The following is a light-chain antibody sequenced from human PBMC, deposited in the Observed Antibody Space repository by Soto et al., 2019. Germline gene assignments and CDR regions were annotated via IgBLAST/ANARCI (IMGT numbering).Light chain of an antibody. CDR1: QTISTN. Sequence: DIQMTQSPSSLSASVGDSVTITCRASQTISTNLNWYQQKPGRAPKVLISDVSSLQSGVPSRFSGSGSGTDFSLTISSLQTEDSATYYCQQTFFTRGTFGGGTKVEI. CDR2: DVS. V-gene: IGKV1-39*01. CDR3: QQTFFTRGT. J-gene: IGKJ4*01.